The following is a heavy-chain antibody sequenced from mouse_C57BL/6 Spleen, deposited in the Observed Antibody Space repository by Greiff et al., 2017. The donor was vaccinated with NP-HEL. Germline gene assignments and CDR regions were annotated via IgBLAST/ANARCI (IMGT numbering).Heavy chain of an antibody. D-gene: IGHD1-1*01. Sequence: VQLKESGGGLVKPGGSLKLSCAASGFTFSDYGMHWVRQAPEKGLEWVAYISSGSSTIYYADTVKGRFTISRDNAKNTLFLQMTSLRSEDTAMYYCARKTVVALYAMDYWGQGTSVTVSS. CDR1: GFTFSDYG. CDR3: ARKTVVALYAMDY. V-gene: IGHV5-17*01. CDR2: ISSGSSTI. J-gene: IGHJ4*01.